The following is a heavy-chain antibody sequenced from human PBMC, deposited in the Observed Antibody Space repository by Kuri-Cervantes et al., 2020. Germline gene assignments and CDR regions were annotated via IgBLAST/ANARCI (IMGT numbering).Heavy chain of an antibody. CDR2: IIPIFGTA. Sequence: SVKVSCKASGGTFSSYALSWVRQAPGQGLEWMGGIIPIFGTANYAQKFQGRVTITADESTSTAYMELSSLRSEDTAVYYCARARFFYYDSSGYYVGLGFDYWGQGTLVTVSS. D-gene: IGHD3-22*01. V-gene: IGHV1-69*13. J-gene: IGHJ4*02. CDR1: GGTFSSYA. CDR3: ARARFFYYDSSGYYVGLGFDY.